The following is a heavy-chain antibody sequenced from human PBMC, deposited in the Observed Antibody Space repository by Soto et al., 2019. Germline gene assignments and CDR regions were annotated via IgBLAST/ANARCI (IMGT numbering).Heavy chain of an antibody. CDR2: ISYHGINK. V-gene: IGHV3-30-3*01. D-gene: IGHD6-19*01. CDR1: GFNFNVYA. CDR3: AKDPPGYSSVSDY. J-gene: IGHJ4*02. Sequence: PGGSLRLSCAASGFNFNVYAMHWVRQPPGKGLEWVAVISYHGINKYYTDSVKGRFTISRDNSKNTLYLQMNSLRAEDTAVYYCAKDPPGYSSVSDYWGQGTLVTVS.